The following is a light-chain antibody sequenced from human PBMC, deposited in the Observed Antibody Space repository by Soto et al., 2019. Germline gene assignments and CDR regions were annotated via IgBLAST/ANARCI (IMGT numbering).Light chain of an antibody. Sequence: EVVLTQSPGTLSLSPGERATLSCRASQSVNNRYLAWYQQSPGQAPRLLMYGASNRATGIPDRFSGGGSGTDFTLTISRLEPEEFAVYYCQKYGRTPPPFGQGTRLEIK. J-gene: IGKJ5*01. CDR2: GAS. CDR3: QKYGRTPPP. CDR1: QSVNNRY. V-gene: IGKV3-20*01.